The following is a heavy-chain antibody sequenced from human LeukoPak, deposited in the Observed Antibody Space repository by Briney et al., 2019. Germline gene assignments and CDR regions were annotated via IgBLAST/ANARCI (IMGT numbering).Heavy chain of an antibody. CDR2: ISYDGSNK. CDR3: AKDLRYYDSSGYLDY. D-gene: IGHD3-22*01. Sequence: GRSLRLSCAASGCTFSSYGMHWVRQAPGKGLEWVAVISYDGSNKYYADSVKGRFTISRDNSKNTLYLQMNSLRAEDTAVYCCAKDLRYYDSSGYLDYWGQGTLVTVSS. V-gene: IGHV3-30*18. J-gene: IGHJ4*02. CDR1: GCTFSSYG.